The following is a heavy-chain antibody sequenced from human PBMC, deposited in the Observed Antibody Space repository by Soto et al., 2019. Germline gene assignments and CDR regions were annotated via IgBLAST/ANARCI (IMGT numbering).Heavy chain of an antibody. CDR1: GFTFCSYS. CDR3: ARGDYDILTGSYYFDY. D-gene: IGHD3-9*01. J-gene: IGHJ4*02. V-gene: IGHV3-48*01. CDR2: ISSSSTI. Sequence: GGSLRLSCAASGFTFCSYSMNWVRQAPGKGLEWVSYISSSSTIYYADSVKGRFTISRDNAKNSLYLQMNSLRAEDTAVYYCARGDYDILTGSYYFDYWGQGTLVTVSS.